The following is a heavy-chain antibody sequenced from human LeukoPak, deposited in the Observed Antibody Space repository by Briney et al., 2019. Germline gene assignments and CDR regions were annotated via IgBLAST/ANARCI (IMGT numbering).Heavy chain of an antibody. CDR2: IYYSGST. Sequence: SETLSLTCTVSGGSISSYYWSWIRQPPGKGLEWIGYIYYSGSTNYNPSLKSRVTISVDTSKNQFSLKLSSVTAADTAVYYCARVEMSAIVFDCWGQGTLVTVSS. CDR3: ARVEMSAIVFDC. CDR1: GGSISSYY. V-gene: IGHV4-59*01. J-gene: IGHJ4*02. D-gene: IGHD5-24*01.